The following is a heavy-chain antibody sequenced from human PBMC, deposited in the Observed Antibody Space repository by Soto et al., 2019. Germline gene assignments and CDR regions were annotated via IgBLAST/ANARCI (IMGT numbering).Heavy chain of an antibody. Sequence: PVGSLRLSCAASGFTFSSYSMNWVRQAPGKGLEWVSSISSSSSYIYYADSVKGRFTISRDNAKNSLYLQMNSLRAEDTAVYYCARDLDSSGRVYYYYGMDVWGQGTTVTVSS. J-gene: IGHJ6*02. CDR3: ARDLDSSGRVYYYYGMDV. CDR1: GFTFSSYS. V-gene: IGHV3-21*01. D-gene: IGHD3-22*01. CDR2: ISSSSSYI.